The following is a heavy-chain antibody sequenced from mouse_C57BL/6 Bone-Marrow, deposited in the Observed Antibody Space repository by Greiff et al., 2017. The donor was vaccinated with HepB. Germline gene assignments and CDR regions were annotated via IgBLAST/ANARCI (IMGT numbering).Heavy chain of an antibody. V-gene: IGHV14-2*01. J-gene: IGHJ1*03. D-gene: IGHD1-1*01. Sequence: EVMLVESGAELVKPGASVKLSCTASGFNIKDYYMHWVKQRTEQGLEWIGRIDPEDGETKYAPKFQGKATITADTSSNPAYLQLSSLTSEDTAVYYCASSYYGSSPWYFDVWGTGTTVTVSS. CDR2: IDPEDGET. CDR3: ASSYYGSSPWYFDV. CDR1: GFNIKDYY.